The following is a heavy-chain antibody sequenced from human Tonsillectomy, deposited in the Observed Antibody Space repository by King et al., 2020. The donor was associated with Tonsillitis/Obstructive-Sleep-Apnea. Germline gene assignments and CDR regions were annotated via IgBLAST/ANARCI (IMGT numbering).Heavy chain of an antibody. V-gene: IGHV1-3*04. J-gene: IGHJ4*02. CDR2: IISGNGNT. CDR1: GYTFTSFA. D-gene: IGHD6-19*01. CDR3: VRSSGLYYFDY. Sequence: QLVQSGAEGKKPVASVKVSCKASGYTFTSFALQWVRQAPGQMLEWMGWIISGNGNTKYSQNFQDRVTITRDTSASTAYMELSSLTSEDTAVYYCVRSSGLYYFDYWGQGTLVTVSS.